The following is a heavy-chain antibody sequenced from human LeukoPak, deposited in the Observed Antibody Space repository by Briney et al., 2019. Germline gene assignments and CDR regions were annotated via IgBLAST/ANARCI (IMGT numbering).Heavy chain of an antibody. CDR3: ARGEAVAGPGNAFDI. Sequence: GGSLRLSCAASGFTFSDYYMSWIRQAPGNGLEWVSYISSSSSYTNYADSVKGRFTISRDNAKNSLYLQMNSLRAEDTAVYYCARGEAVAGPGNAFDIWGQGTMVTVSS. CDR1: GFTFSDYY. D-gene: IGHD6-19*01. V-gene: IGHV3-11*06. J-gene: IGHJ3*02. CDR2: ISSSSSYT.